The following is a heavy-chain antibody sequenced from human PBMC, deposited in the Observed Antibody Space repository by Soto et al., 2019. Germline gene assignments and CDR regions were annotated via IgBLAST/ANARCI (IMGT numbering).Heavy chain of an antibody. Sequence: SETLSLTCTVSGGSISSSSYYWGWIRQPPGKGLEWIGSIYYSGSTYYNPSLKSRVTMSVDTSKNQFSLKLRSVIVADTAVYHCARFVRSCSGTTCYTRADVWGQGTTVTVSS. J-gene: IGHJ6*02. CDR1: GGSISSSSYY. CDR2: IYYSGST. V-gene: IGHV4-39*07. D-gene: IGHD2-2*02. CDR3: ARFVRSCSGTTCYTRADV.